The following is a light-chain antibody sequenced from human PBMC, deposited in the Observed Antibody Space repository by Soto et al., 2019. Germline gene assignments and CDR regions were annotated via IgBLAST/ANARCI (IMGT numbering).Light chain of an antibody. CDR2: GAA. CDR3: QQYNNWQA. J-gene: IGKJ1*01. CDR1: QSVFSS. V-gene: IGKV3-15*01. Sequence: DIVMTQSPVTLSVSPGERATLSCRASQSVFSSLAWYQQKPGQAPRLLIYGAATRATGIPARFSGSGSGTEFPLTISSLQYEDFAIYYCQQYNNWQAFGQGTKVEIK.